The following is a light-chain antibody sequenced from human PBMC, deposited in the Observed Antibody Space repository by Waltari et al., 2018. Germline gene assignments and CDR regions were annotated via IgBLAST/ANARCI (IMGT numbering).Light chain of an antibody. CDR1: KLGDKY. CDR3: QAWDSSTAFYV. V-gene: IGLV3-1*01. Sequence: SYELTQPPSVSVSPGQTASITCSGDKLGDKYACWYQQKPGQSPVLVIYQDSKRPSGIPERFSGSNSGNTATLTISGTQAMEEADYYCQAWDSSTAFYVFGTGTKVTVL. J-gene: IGLJ1*01. CDR2: QDS.